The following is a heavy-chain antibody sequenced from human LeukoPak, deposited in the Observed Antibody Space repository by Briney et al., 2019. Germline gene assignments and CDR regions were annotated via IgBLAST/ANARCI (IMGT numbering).Heavy chain of an antibody. CDR1: GGSISSGSYY. CDR3: ARDGFPTIFGVVIPNWFDP. J-gene: IGHJ5*02. CDR2: IYTSGST. D-gene: IGHD3-3*01. V-gene: IGHV4-61*02. Sequence: SQTLSLTCTVSGGSISSGSYYWSWIRQPAGKGLEWIGRIYTSGSTNYNPPLKSRVTISVDTSKNQFSLKLSSVTAADTAVYYCARDGFPTIFGVVIPNWFDPWGQGTLVTVSS.